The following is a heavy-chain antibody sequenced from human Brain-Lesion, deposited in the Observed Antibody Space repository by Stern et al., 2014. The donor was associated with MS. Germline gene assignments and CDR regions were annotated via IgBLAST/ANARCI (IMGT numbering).Heavy chain of an antibody. Sequence: VQLVESGGGVVQPGRPLRLSCVASGFTFGSCAMHWVRQAPGKGLECVAGVSYDGSNKYYADSVKGRFTISRDNSQNTLYMQMSSLRPEDTAVYYCAKDRQYLTYFFDHWGQGSLVTVSS. CDR1: GFTFGSCA. CDR3: AKDRQYLTYFFDH. CDR2: VSYDGSNK. J-gene: IGHJ5*02. V-gene: IGHV3-30*18. D-gene: IGHD2/OR15-2a*01.